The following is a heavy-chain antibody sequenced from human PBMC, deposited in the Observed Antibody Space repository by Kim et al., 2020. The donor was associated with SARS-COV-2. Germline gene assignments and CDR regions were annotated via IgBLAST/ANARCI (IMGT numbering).Heavy chain of an antibody. CDR1: GYTFTSYG. Sequence: ASVKVSCKASGYTFTSYGISWVRQAPGQGLEWMGWISAYNGNTNYAQKLQGRVTMTTDTSTSTAYMELRSLRSDDTAVYYCARFGGRYYGSGSPYYYYGMDVWGQGTTVTVSS. J-gene: IGHJ6*02. CDR3: ARFGGRYYGSGSPYYYYGMDV. D-gene: IGHD3-10*01. V-gene: IGHV1-18*01. CDR2: ISAYNGNT.